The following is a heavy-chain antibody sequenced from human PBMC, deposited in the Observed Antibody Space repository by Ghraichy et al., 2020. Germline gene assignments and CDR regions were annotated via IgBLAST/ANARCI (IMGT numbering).Heavy chain of an antibody. J-gene: IGHJ4*02. CDR1: GFTFSSYA. V-gene: IGHV3-30*04. Sequence: GESLNISCAASGFTFSSYAMHWVRQAPGKGLEWVAVISYDGSNKYYADSVKGRFTISRDNSKNTLYLQMNSLRAEDTAVYYCAELSGHYDSSGYWGQGTLVTVSS. CDR2: ISYDGSNK. D-gene: IGHD3-22*01. CDR3: AELSGHYDSSGY.